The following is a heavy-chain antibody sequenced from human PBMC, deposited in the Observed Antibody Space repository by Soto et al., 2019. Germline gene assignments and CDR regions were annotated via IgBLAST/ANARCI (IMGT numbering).Heavy chain of an antibody. CDR1: GFTFSNAW. D-gene: IGHD3-3*01. J-gene: IGHJ4*02. CDR3: TTVAYDFWSGYLYYFDY. V-gene: IGHV3-15*07. CDR2: IKSKTDGGTT. Sequence: PGGSLRLSCAASGFTFSNAWMNWVRQAPGKGLEWVGRIKSKTDGGTTDYAAPVKGRFTISRDDSKNTLNLQMNSLKTEDTAVYYCTTVAYDFWSGYLYYFDYWGQGTLVTVSS.